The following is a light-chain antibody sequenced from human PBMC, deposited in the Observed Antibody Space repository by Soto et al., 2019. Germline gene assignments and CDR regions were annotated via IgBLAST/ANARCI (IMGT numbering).Light chain of an antibody. CDR2: ADN. Sequence: SYELTQPPSVSVAPGQTATITCGENNIGRKSVHWYQQKSGQAPVLVLYADNDRPSGIPERFSGFNSWDTATLTISRVEAGDEADYFCQLWDSTRVQVVFGGGTQLTVL. J-gene: IGLJ7*01. CDR3: QLWDSTRVQVV. CDR1: NIGRKS. V-gene: IGLV3-21*02.